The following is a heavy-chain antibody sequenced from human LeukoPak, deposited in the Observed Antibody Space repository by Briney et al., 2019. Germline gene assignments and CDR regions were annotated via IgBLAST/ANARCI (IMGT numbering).Heavy chain of an antibody. D-gene: IGHD6-13*01. CDR2: VIPISGIR. CDR1: GGTLSIYA. Sequence: SVKVSCKVSGGTLSIYAINWVRQAPGQGLEWMGRVIPISGIRNYAQNFQGRVTITADESSGTAYMELSSLRSEDTAVYFCARGNRLYTSSWSSLAFDIWGQGTMVTVSS. J-gene: IGHJ3*02. V-gene: IGHV1-69*15. CDR3: ARGNRLYTSSWSSLAFDI.